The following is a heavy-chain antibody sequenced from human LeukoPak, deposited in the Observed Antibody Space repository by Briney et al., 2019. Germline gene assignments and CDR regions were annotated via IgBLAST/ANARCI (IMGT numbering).Heavy chain of an antibody. D-gene: IGHD3-9*01. J-gene: IGHJ4*02. CDR1: GFTFSSYS. CDR2: ISSSSSYI. V-gene: IGHV3-21*01. CDR3: AGDSAMPYDILTGPDY. Sequence: GGSLRLSCAASGFTFSSYSMNWVRQAPGKGLEWISSISSSSSYIHYADSVKGRFTISRDNAENSLYLQMNSLRAEDTAVYYCAGDSAMPYDILTGPDYWGQGTLVTVSS.